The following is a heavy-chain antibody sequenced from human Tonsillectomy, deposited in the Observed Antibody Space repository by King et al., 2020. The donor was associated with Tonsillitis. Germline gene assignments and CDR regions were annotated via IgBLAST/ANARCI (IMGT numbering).Heavy chain of an antibody. Sequence: VQLQQWGAGLLKPSETLSLTCAVYVGSFSGYYWSWIRQPPGKGLEWIGEINHSGSTNYNPSLKSRVTISVDTSKNQFSLKLSSVTAADTAVYYCASLKEAKIVATIGVSLWGQGTLVTVSS. CDR2: INHSGST. V-gene: IGHV4-34*01. D-gene: IGHD5-12*01. J-gene: IGHJ4*02. CDR1: VGSFSGYY. CDR3: ASLKEAKIVATIGVSL.